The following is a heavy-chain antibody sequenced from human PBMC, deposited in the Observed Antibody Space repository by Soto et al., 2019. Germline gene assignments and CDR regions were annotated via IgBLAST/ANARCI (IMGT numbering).Heavy chain of an antibody. CDR3: ARHSEDTVTPDF. CDR1: GYSFTSYW. D-gene: IGHD4-17*01. Sequence: GESLKISCKGSGYSFTSYWIGWVRQMPGKGLGWMGIIYPGDSDTRYRPSFQGQVTISADKSISTAYLQWSSLEASDTAMYYCARHSEDTVTPDFWGQGTLVTVSS. J-gene: IGHJ4*02. V-gene: IGHV5-51*01. CDR2: IYPGDSDT.